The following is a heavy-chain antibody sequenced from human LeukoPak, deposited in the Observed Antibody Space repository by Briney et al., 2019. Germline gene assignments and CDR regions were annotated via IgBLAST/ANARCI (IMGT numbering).Heavy chain of an antibody. D-gene: IGHD4-17*01. V-gene: IGHV3-23*01. J-gene: IGHJ4*02. CDR2: INPGGAST. Sequence: GGSLRLSCAASGFIFGNYALSWVRQAPEKGLEWDSSINPGGASTYYADSVKGRFTISSDNSKNTLFLQMDSLRAEDTATYYCAKSGDVLTVIRIYFDSWGQGTLVTVSS. CDR3: AKSGDVLTVIRIYFDS. CDR1: GFIFGNYA.